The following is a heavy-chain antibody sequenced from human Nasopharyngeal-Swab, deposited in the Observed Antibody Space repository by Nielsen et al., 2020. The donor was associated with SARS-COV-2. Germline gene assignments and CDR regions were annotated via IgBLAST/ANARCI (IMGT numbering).Heavy chain of an antibody. V-gene: IGHV3-7*01. J-gene: IGHJ5*02. CDR3: ARAPQVKQLVLGGWFDP. CDR1: GFTFSSYW. Sequence: GESLTISCAASGFTFSSYWMSWVRQAPGKVLEWVANIKQDGSEKYYVDSVKGRFTISRDNATNSLYLQMNSLRAEDTAVYYCARAPQVKQLVLGGWFDPWGQGTLVTVSS. D-gene: IGHD6-6*01. CDR2: IKQDGSEK.